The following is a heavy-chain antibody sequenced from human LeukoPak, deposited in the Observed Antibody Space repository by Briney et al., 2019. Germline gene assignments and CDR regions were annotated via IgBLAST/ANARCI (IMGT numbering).Heavy chain of an antibody. CDR2: IYYSGST. CDR1: GGSISSYY. V-gene: IGHV4-59*01. D-gene: IGHD3-22*01. J-gene: IGHJ5*02. CDR3: ARSRSGYYP. Sequence: SETLSPTCTVSGGSISSYYWSWIRQPPGKGLEWIGYIYYSGSTNYNPSLKSRVSISVDTSKNQFSLKLSSVTAADTAVYYCARSRSGYYPWGQGTLVTVSS.